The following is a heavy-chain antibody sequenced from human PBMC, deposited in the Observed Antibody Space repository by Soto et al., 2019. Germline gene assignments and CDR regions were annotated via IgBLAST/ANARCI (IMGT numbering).Heavy chain of an antibody. J-gene: IGHJ4*02. CDR1: GGSISSYY. V-gene: IGHV4-59*08. Sequence: SSETLSLTCTVSGGSISSYYWSWIRQPPGKGLEWIGYIYSTGSTNYNPSLESRVTISVDTSKNQFSLKLSSVTAADTAVYYCARLASWGLRIFDYWGQGTLVTVSS. D-gene: IGHD2-21*02. CDR2: IYSTGST. CDR3: ARLASWGLRIFDY.